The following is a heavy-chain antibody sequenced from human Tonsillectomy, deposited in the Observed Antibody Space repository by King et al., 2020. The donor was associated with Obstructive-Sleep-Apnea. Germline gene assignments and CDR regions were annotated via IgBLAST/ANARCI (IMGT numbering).Heavy chain of an antibody. Sequence: TLKESGPTLVKPTQTLTLTCTFSGFSLSTSGVGVGWIRQPPGKALEWLALIYWDDDERYSPSLKSRLTITKDTSKNQVVLTLTNMDPVDTAPYYCAHATVQWPLGYWGQGTLVTVSS. D-gene: IGHD6-19*01. V-gene: IGHV2-5*02. CDR1: GFSLSTSGVG. CDR3: AHATVQWPLGY. CDR2: IYWDDDE. J-gene: IGHJ4*02.